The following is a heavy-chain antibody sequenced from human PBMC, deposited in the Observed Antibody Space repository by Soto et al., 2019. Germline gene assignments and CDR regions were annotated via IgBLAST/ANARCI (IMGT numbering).Heavy chain of an antibody. CDR2: INPNSGDT. CDR1: GYTFTGYY. D-gene: IGHD4-17*01. J-gene: IGHJ5*02. Sequence: ASVKVSCKASGYTFTGYYMHWVRQAPGQGLEWMGWINPNSGDTAYVQKFQGRLTMTWDTFITTAYMELSGLRSEDTALYFCARGVKYGAYSRWFDPWGQGTLVTVSS. CDR3: ARGVKYGAYSRWFDP. V-gene: IGHV1-2*02.